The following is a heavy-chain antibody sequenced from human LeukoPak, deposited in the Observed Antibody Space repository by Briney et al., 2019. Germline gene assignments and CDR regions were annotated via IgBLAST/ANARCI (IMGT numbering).Heavy chain of an antibody. CDR1: GGSISSSGYS. J-gene: IGHJ5*02. V-gene: IGHV4-39*02. D-gene: IGHD6-13*01. CDR2: IYYGGST. CDR3: ARDKSSSPYNWFDP. Sequence: SETLSLTCTVSGGSISSSGYSWGWIRQPPGKGLEWIGSIYYGGSTDYNPSLKSRVTISVDTSKNQFSLKLSPVTAADTAVYYCARDKSSSPYNWFDPWGQGTLVTVSS.